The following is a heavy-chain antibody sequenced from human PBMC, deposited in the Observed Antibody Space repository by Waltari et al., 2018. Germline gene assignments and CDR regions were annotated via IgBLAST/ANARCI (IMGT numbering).Heavy chain of an antibody. J-gene: IGHJ4*02. V-gene: IGHV1-2*02. D-gene: IGHD2-2*01. CDR3: ARDGGTVPAAIPFDY. CDR2: INPNSGGT. Sequence: QVQLVQSGAEVKKPGASVKVSCKASGYTFTGYYMHWVRQAPGQGLEWMGWINPNSGGTNYAQKFQGRVTMTRDTSISTAYMELSRLRSDDTAVYYCARDGGTVPAAIPFDYWGQGTLVTVSS. CDR1: GYTFTGYY.